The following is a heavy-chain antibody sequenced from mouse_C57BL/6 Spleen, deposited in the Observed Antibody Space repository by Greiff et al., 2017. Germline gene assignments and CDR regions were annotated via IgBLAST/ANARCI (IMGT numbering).Heavy chain of an antibody. J-gene: IGHJ3*01. CDR2: IRSKSNNYAT. Sequence: DVQLVESGGGLVQPKGSLTLSCAASGFSFNTYAMNWVRQAPGKGLEWVARIRSKSNNYATYYADSVKDRFTISRDDSESMLYLQMNNLKTEDTAMYYCVRDGGNYAGWLAYWGQETLFTVSA. V-gene: IGHV10-1*01. CDR1: GFSFNTYA. D-gene: IGHD2-1*01. CDR3: VRDGGNYAGWLAY.